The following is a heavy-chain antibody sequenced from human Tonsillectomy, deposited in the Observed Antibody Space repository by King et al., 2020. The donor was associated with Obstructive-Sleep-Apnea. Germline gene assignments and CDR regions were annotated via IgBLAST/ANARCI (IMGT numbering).Heavy chain of an antibody. CDR1: GYTFGTYG. V-gene: IGHV1-18*01. CDR3: ATFRSAWYFDY. J-gene: IGHJ4*02. CDR2: INPNNGNT. Sequence: VQLVESGAEVKKPGASVKVSCKTSGYTFGTYGITWVRQAPGRGLEWMGWINPNNGNTDYAQKLQGRVTMTTDASTTTAYMELRRQRSDDTAVYYCATFRSAWYFDYWGQGTLVTVSS. D-gene: IGHD6-19*01.